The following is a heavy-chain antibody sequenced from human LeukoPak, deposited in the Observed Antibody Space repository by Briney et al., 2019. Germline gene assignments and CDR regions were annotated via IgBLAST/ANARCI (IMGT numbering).Heavy chain of an antibody. V-gene: IGHV4-59*01. Sequence: PSETLSLTCTVSGGSISSYYWSWIRRPPGKGLEWIGYIYYSGSTNYNPSLKSRVTISVDTSKNQFSLKLSSVTAADTAVYYCARTYYDFWSGSPHFDYWGQGTLVTVSS. CDR2: IYYSGST. CDR1: GGSISSYY. D-gene: IGHD3-3*01. J-gene: IGHJ4*02. CDR3: ARTYYDFWSGSPHFDY.